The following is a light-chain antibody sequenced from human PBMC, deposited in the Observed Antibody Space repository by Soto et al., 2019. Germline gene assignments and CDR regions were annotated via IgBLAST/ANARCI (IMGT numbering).Light chain of an antibody. J-gene: IGLJ3*02. CDR1: SSNIGGNT. CDR2: SNS. V-gene: IGLV1-44*01. CDR3: QSYDTSLRGWV. Sequence: QSVLTQPPSASGTPGQRVTFSCSGSSSNIGGNTVSWFQHLPRTAPKLLIFSNSQRPSGVPDRFSGAKSGTSASLAISGLQSEDEANYYCQSYDTSLRGWVFGGGTKLTVL.